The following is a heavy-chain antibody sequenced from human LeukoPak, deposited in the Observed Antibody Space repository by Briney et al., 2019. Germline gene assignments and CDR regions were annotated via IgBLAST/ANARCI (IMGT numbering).Heavy chain of an antibody. Sequence: VGSLRLSCVASRSTFSIYTMSWVRQAPGKGLEWVSSITSSSSSMYSADSVKGRLTISRDNAKNSLYLQMNSLRAEDTAVYYCARDLAWGGYWGQGTLVTVSS. J-gene: IGHJ4*02. CDR1: RSTFSIYT. V-gene: IGHV3-21*01. CDR2: ITSSSSSM. CDR3: ARDLAWGGY. D-gene: IGHD7-27*01.